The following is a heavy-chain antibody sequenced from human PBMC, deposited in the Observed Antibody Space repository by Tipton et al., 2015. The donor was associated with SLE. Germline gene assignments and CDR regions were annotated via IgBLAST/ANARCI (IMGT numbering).Heavy chain of an antibody. CDR3: ARRPSGFTIPGAWFDP. Sequence: QLVQSGAEVKKPGESLKISCKGSGYSFTTYWIGWVRQMPGKGLEWMGNIYPGDSDTRYSPSFQGQVTISADKSISTAYLQWSSLKASDTAMYYCARRPSGFTIPGAWFDPWGQGTLVTVSS. D-gene: IGHD3-9*01. CDR1: GYSFTTYW. CDR2: IYPGDSDT. V-gene: IGHV5-51*03. J-gene: IGHJ5*02.